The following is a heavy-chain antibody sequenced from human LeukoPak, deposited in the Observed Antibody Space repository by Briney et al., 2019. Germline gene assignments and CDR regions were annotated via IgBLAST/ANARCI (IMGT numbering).Heavy chain of an antibody. CDR2: IYHSGST. V-gene: IGHV4-4*02. J-gene: IGHJ4*02. D-gene: IGHD6-19*01. CDR3: ARVSAVAGTPFDY. Sequence: SGTLSLTCAVSGGSISSSNWWSWVRQPPGKGLEWIGEIYHSGSTNYNPSLKSRVTISVDKSKNQFSLKLSSVTAADTAVYYCARVSAVAGTPFDYWGQGTLVTVSS. CDR1: GGSISSSNW.